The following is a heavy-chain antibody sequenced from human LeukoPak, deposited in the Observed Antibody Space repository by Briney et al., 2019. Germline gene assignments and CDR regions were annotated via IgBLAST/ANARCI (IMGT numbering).Heavy chain of an antibody. V-gene: IGHV3-21*01. Sequence: PGGSLRLSCTASGFTFSSYSLNWVRQAPGKGLEWVSSVSTGSNYIYYADSVKGRFTISRDNSKNTLYLQMNSLRAEDTAVYYCARDRGAAAGTGADWYFDLWGRGTLVTVSS. CDR1: GFTFSSYS. CDR2: VSTGSNYI. J-gene: IGHJ2*01. CDR3: ARDRGAAAGTGADWYFDL. D-gene: IGHD6-13*01.